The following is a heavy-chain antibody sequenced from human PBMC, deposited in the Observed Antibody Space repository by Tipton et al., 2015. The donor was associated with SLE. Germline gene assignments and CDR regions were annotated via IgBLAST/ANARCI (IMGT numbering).Heavy chain of an antibody. CDR1: GGSFNGYF. V-gene: IGHV4-34*12. J-gene: IGHJ4*02. CDR3: ARVAVSEVFDY. D-gene: IGHD6-19*01. Sequence: TLSLTCAVYGGSFNGYFWTWIRQPPGKGLEWIGEIIHSGVTNYNPSLKSRVTLSLDTSKNQFSLKLVSVTAADTAVYYCARVAVSEVFDYWGQGTLVTVSS. CDR2: IIHSGVT.